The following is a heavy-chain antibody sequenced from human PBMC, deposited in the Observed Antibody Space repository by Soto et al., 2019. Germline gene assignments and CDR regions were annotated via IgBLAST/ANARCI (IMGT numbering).Heavy chain of an antibody. CDR1: GGSISRYY. J-gene: IGHJ5*02. CDR2: IYYSGST. D-gene: IGHD3-10*01. Sequence: PSETLSLTCTVSGGSISRYYWNWIRQPPGKGLEWIGYIYYSGSTNYNPSLKSRVTISVDTSKNQFSLKLSSVTAADTAVYYCARDPGSGSYYGWFDPWGQGTLVTDSS. V-gene: IGHV4-59*01. CDR3: ARDPGSGSYYGWFDP.